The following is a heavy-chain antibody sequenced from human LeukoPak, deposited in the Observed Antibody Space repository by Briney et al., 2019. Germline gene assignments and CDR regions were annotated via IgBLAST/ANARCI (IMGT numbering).Heavy chain of an antibody. J-gene: IGHJ4*02. Sequence: GGSLRLSCAASGFTFSSYSMHWVRQDPGKGLEWVAVISYDGSNKYYADSVKGRFTISRDNSKNTLYLQMNSLRAEDTAVYYCAKSSEPYFYDSSGPPPDYWGQGTLVTVSS. D-gene: IGHD3-22*01. CDR2: ISYDGSNK. CDR1: GFTFSSYS. CDR3: AKSSEPYFYDSSGPPPDY. V-gene: IGHV3-30*18.